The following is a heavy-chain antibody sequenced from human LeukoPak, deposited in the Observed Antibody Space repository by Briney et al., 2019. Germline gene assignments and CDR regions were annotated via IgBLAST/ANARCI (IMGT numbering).Heavy chain of an antibody. CDR1: GGSINSHY. Sequence: SETLSLTCAVSGGSINSHYWGWIRQPPGKGLEWIGDIFYTGKNNYNPSLKSRVTISLDTSKDHLSLHLTSVLAADTAIYYCVRRDPGWNYFDYWGQGILVTVSS. V-gene: IGHV4-59*08. J-gene: IGHJ4*02. CDR3: VRRDPGWNYFDY. CDR2: IFYTGKN. D-gene: IGHD6-19*01.